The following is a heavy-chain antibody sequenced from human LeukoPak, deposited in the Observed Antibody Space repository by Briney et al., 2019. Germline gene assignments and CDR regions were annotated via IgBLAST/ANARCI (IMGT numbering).Heavy chain of an antibody. D-gene: IGHD1-7*01. CDR2: ISSSSSYI. CDR3: ARVANWTYGYYHYYMDV. V-gene: IGHV3-21*06. CDR1: RVTFTSYC. J-gene: IGHJ6*03. Sequence: PAGSLRLSCAASRVTFTSYCRNWVRQPPGKGLEWVSFISSSSSYIYYPDSVKGRFTISRDNARNSLYLQMNRLRAEDTAVYYCARVANWTYGYYHYYMDVGGRGTTVTVP.